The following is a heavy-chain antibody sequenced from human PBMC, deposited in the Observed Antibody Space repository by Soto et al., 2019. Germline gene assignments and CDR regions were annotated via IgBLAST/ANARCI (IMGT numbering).Heavy chain of an antibody. D-gene: IGHD2-15*01. CDR2: IYYSGST. CDR1: GASISSGDYY. V-gene: IGHV4-30-4*01. CDR3: ARACIGGSCSEGGDY. J-gene: IGHJ4*02. Sequence: PSETLSLTCTVSGASISSGDYYWSWIRQPPGKGLEWIGYIYYSGSTYYNPSLKSRVTISVDTSKNQFSLKLSSVTAADTAVYYCARACIGGSCSEGGDYWGQGTLVTVSS.